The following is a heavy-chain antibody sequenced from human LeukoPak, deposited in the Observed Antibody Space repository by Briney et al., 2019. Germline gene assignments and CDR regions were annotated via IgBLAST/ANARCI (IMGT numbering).Heavy chain of an antibody. CDR3: AKSGGYGLIDY. J-gene: IGHJ4*02. D-gene: IGHD1-26*01. Sequence: SETLSLTCTVSGASISGSGYYWGWIRQPPGKGLEWIGSIYSSGSTYYNASLQSRVTISIETSKNQISLRLNSVTAADPAMYDCAKSGGYGLIDYWGQGTLVTVSS. V-gene: IGHV4-39*01. CDR2: IYSSGST. CDR1: GASISGSGYY.